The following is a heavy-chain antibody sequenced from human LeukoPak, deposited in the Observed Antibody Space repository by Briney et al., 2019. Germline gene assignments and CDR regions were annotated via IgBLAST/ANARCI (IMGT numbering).Heavy chain of an antibody. J-gene: IGHJ3*02. D-gene: IGHD1-26*01. CDR1: GDSISSYY. V-gene: IGHV4-59*01. Sequence: SETLSLTCTVSGDSISSYYWSWIRQPPGKGLEWIGYIYYSGSTNYNPSLKSRVTISVDTSKNQFSLKLSSVTAADTAVYYCARDLYSGSYYSGVGAFDIWGQGTMVTVSS. CDR3: ARDLYSGSYYSGVGAFDI. CDR2: IYYSGST.